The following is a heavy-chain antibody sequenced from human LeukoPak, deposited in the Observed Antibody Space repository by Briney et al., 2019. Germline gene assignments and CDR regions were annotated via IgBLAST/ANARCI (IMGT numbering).Heavy chain of an antibody. CDR3: ARLANYDFWRGPYPHDAFDI. CDR2: IYYSGST. CDR1: GGSISSYY. D-gene: IGHD3-3*01. Sequence: PSETLSLTCTVSGGSISSYYWSWIQQPPGKGLEWIGYIYYSGSTNYNPSLKSRVTISVDTSKNQFSLKVTSVTAADTAVFYCARLANYDFWRGPYPHDAFDIWGQGTMVTVSS. J-gene: IGHJ3*02. V-gene: IGHV4-59*08.